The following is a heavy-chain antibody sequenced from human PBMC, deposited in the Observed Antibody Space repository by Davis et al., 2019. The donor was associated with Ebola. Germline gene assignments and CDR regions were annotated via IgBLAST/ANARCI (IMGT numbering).Heavy chain of an antibody. J-gene: IGHJ6*02. CDR2: IYYSGST. CDR1: GGSISSHY. D-gene: IGHD3-3*01. Sequence: PSETLSLTCTVSGGSISSHYWSWIRQPPGKGLEWIGYIYYSGSTNYNPSLKSRVTISVDTSKNQFSLKLSSVTAADTAVYYCARVKAPYYDFWSGYRGNYYYYYGMDVWGQGTTVTVSS. CDR3: ARVKAPYYDFWSGYRGNYYYYYGMDV. V-gene: IGHV4-59*11.